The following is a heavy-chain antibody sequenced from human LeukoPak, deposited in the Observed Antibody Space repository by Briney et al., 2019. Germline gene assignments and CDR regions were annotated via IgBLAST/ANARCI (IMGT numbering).Heavy chain of an antibody. D-gene: IGHD6-19*01. CDR3: ARDLIAVAPGDC. J-gene: IGHJ4*02. CDR2: ISSSSSYI. Sequence: AGGSLRLXCAASGFTFSSYSMNWVRQAPGKVLEWVSSISSSSSYIYYADSVKGRFTISRDNAMNSLYLQMNSLRAEDTAVYYCARDLIAVAPGDCWGQGTLVTVSS. V-gene: IGHV3-21*01. CDR1: GFTFSSYS.